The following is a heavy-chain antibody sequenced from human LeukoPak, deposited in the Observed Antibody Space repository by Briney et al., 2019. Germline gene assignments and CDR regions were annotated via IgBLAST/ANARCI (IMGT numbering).Heavy chain of an antibody. Sequence: PGGSLRLSCAASGFTFSSYAMHWVRQAPGKRQGRVAVISCDGSNKYYADSVKGRFTISRDNSKNTLYLQMNSLRAEDTAVYYCARSIGYSSGWYAYWGQGTLVTVSS. CDR3: ARSIGYSSGWYAY. J-gene: IGHJ4*02. CDR1: GFTFSSYA. D-gene: IGHD6-19*01. V-gene: IGHV3-30*04. CDR2: ISCDGSNK.